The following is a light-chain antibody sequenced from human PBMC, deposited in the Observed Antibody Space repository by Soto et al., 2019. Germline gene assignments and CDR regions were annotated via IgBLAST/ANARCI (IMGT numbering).Light chain of an antibody. CDR3: QQSFTTPLT. CDR1: QYISNN. J-gene: IGKJ4*01. CDR2: AAS. V-gene: IGKV1-39*01. Sequence: DIPLTQSPSSLSASVGDRVTITCRASQYISNNLNWYQQKPGKAPNLLIYAASSLQSGVPSRFSGSGSSTDFTLTISSLQPEDFATYYCQQSFTTPLTFGGGTKVEIK.